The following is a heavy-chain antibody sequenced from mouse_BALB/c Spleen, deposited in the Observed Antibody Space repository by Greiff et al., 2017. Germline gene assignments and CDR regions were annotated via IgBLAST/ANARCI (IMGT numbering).Heavy chain of an antibody. Sequence: EVQRVESGGGLVQPGGSRKLSCAASGFTFSDYGMAWVRQAPGKGPEWVAFISNLAYSIYYADTVTGRFTISRENAKNTLYLEMSSLRSEDTAMYYCAREYGNYVRAMDYWGQGTSVTVSS. D-gene: IGHD2-10*02. CDR2: ISNLAYSI. V-gene: IGHV5-15*02. CDR3: AREYGNYVRAMDY. J-gene: IGHJ4*01. CDR1: GFTFSDYG.